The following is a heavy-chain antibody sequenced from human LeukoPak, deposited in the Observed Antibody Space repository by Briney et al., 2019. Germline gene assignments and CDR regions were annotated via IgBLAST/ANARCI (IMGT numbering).Heavy chain of an antibody. CDR3: ARFTDSSSWYPSPSYYYYFDY. Sequence: GGSLRLSCAASGFTFSSYEMNWFRQAPGKGLEWVSYISSSGSTIYYPDSVKGRFTISRDNAKNSLYLQMNSLRAEDTAVYYCARFTDSSSWYPSPSYYYYFDYWGQGTLVTVSS. J-gene: IGHJ4*02. CDR1: GFTFSSYE. V-gene: IGHV3-48*03. CDR2: ISSSGSTI. D-gene: IGHD6-13*01.